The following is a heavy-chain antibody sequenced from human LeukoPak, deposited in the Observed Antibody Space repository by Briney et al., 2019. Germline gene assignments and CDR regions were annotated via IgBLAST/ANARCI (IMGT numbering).Heavy chain of an antibody. CDR3: ARAGVPTTSFDY. CDR2: IYYSGST. V-gene: IGHV4-59*01. Sequence: SETLSLTCTVSGAXISSYFCSWLRQPPGKGLEWIGYIYYSGSTNYNPSLKSRVTISVDTSKNQFSLKLRSVTAADTAMYYCARAGVPTTSFDYRGQGTLVTVSS. CDR1: GAXISSYF. J-gene: IGHJ4*02. D-gene: IGHD2/OR15-2a*01.